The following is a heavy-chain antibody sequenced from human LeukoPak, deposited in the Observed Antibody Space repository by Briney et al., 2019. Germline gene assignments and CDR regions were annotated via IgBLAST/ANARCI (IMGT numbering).Heavy chain of an antibody. Sequence: GGSLRLSCAASGFTFSSYAMHWVRQAPGKGLEWVAVTSYDGSNKYYADSVKGRFTISRDNSKNTLYLQMNSLRAEDTAVYYCARASEARAWEYYFDYWGQGTLVTVSS. CDR1: GFTFSSYA. CDR2: TSYDGSNK. J-gene: IGHJ4*02. V-gene: IGHV3-30-3*01. D-gene: IGHD1-26*01. CDR3: ARASEARAWEYYFDY.